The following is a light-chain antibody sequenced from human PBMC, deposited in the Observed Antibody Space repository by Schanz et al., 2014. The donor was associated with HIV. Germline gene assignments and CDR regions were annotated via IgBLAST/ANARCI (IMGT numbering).Light chain of an antibody. Sequence: ETVMTQSPATLSVSPGERASLSCRASQSVSTNLAWYQQKPGQAPRLLIYGASRRASGIPDRFSGSGSGTDFTLSISRLEPEDYAVYYCQLYGTPPWTFGQGTRVEVK. J-gene: IGKJ1*01. CDR1: QSVSTN. CDR3: QLYGTPPWT. V-gene: IGKV3-20*01. CDR2: GAS.